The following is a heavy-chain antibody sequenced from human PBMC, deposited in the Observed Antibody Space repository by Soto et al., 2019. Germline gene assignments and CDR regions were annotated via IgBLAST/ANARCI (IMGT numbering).Heavy chain of an antibody. V-gene: IGHV4-59*01. Sequence: QVQLQESGPGLVKPSETLSLTCTVSGGSISSYYWSWIRQPPGKGLEWIGYIYYSGSTDYDPSLKSRVTISVDTSKNQFSLKLSSVTAADTAVYYCARRWGTYFDFWGQGTLVTFAS. CDR1: GGSISSYY. J-gene: IGHJ4*02. D-gene: IGHD7-27*01. CDR3: ARRWGTYFDF. CDR2: IYYSGST.